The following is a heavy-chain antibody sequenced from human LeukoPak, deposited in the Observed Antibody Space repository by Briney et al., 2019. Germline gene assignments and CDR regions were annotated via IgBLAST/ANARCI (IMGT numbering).Heavy chain of an antibody. V-gene: IGHV1-69*05. CDR2: IIPIFGTA. Sequence: GASVNVSCKASGGTFSSYAISWVRQAPGQGLEWMGGIIPIFGTANYAQKFQGRVTITTDESTSTAYMELSSLRSEDTAVYYCARPLGYCSSTSCLSFDYWGQGTLVTVSS. CDR1: GGTFSSYA. J-gene: IGHJ4*02. D-gene: IGHD2-2*01. CDR3: ARPLGYCSSTSCLSFDY.